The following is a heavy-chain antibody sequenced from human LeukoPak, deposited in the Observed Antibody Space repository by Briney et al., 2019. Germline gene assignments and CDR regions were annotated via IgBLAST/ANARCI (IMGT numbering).Heavy chain of an antibody. V-gene: IGHV4-34*01. J-gene: IGHJ4*02. Sequence: SETLSLTCAVYGGSFSGYYWSWIRQPPGKGLEWIGEINHSGSTNYNPSLKSRVTISVDTSKNQFSLKLSSVTAADTAVYYCARVGDYGYFDYWGQGTLVTVSS. D-gene: IGHD4-17*01. CDR3: ARVGDYGYFDY. CDR2: INHSGST. CDR1: GGSFSGYY.